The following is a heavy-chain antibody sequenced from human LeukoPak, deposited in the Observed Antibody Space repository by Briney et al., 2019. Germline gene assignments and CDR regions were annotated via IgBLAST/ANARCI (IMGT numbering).Heavy chain of an antibody. CDR1: GFTFSSYS. Sequence: PGGSLRLSCAASGFTFSSYSMNWVRQAPGKGLEWVSYISSSSSTIYYADSVKGRFTISRDNAKNSLYLQMNSLRAEDTAVYYCARDPPVGFGFGELNYAFDIWGQGTMVTVSS. D-gene: IGHD3-10*01. CDR3: ARDPPVGFGFGELNYAFDI. J-gene: IGHJ3*02. CDR2: ISSSSSTI. V-gene: IGHV3-48*04.